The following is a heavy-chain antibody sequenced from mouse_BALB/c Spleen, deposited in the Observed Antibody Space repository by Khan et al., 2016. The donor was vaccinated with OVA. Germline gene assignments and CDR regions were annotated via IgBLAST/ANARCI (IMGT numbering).Heavy chain of an antibody. D-gene: IGHD1-3*01. J-gene: IGHJ3*01. Sequence: EVELVESGGGLVQPGGSRKLSCAASGFTFSDYGMEWVRQAPGKGLEWVASVSRLADNSYYADTVTGRFTISRENANNTLYLEMSSLRSEDSAMYYYARSGKEGFAYWGQGTLVTVSA. CDR1: GFTFSDYG. CDR2: VSRLADNS. V-gene: IGHV5-15*02. CDR3: ARSGKEGFAY.